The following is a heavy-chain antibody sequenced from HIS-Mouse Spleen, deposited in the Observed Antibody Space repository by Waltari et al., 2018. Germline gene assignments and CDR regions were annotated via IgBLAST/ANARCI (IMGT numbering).Heavy chain of an antibody. CDR3: ARRRSYFDY. J-gene: IGHJ4*02. CDR1: GFTFRTYA. V-gene: IGHV3-30-3*01. CDR2: ISYDGSNK. Sequence: QFQLVESGGGVVQPGRSLRLSCAAAGFTFRTYAMHWVRQAPGKGLEWVAVISYDGSNKYYADSVKGRFTISRDNSKNTLYLQMNSLRAEDTAVYYCARRRSYFDYWGQGTLVTVSS.